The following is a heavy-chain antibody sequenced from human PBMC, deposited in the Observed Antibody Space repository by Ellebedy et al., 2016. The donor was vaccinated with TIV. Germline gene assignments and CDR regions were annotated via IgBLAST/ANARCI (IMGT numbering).Heavy chain of an antibody. Sequence: SETLSLXXAVYGGSFSGYYWSWIRQPPGKGLEWIGEINHSGSTNYNPSLKSRVTISVDTSKNQFSLKLSSVTAADTAVYYCARVPRQLLFDYWGQGTLVTVSS. V-gene: IGHV4-34*01. J-gene: IGHJ4*02. D-gene: IGHD2-2*01. CDR3: ARVPRQLLFDY. CDR1: GGSFSGYY. CDR2: INHSGST.